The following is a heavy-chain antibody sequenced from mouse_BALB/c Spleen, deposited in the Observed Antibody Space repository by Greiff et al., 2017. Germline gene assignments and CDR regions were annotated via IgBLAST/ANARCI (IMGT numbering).Heavy chain of an antibody. CDR2: IYPYNGGT. Sequence: EVKLQESGPELVKPGASVKISCKASGYTFTDYNMHWVKQSHGKSLEWIGYIYPYNGGTGYNQKFKSKATLTVDNSSSTAYMELRSLTSEDSAVYYCARPSYYFDYWGQGTTLTVSS. CDR3: ARPSYYFDY. J-gene: IGHJ2*01. V-gene: IGHV1S29*02. CDR1: GYTFTDYN.